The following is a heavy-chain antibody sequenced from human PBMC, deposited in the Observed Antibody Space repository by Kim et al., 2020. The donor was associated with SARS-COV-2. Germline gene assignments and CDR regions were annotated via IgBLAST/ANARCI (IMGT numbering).Heavy chain of an antibody. V-gene: IGHV3-30*07. CDR3: ARDLYYGSGSYSYYYGMDV. Sequence: GRFTIPRDNSQNTLYLQMNSLRAEDTAVYYCARDLYYGSGSYSYYYGMDVWGQGTTVTVSS. D-gene: IGHD3-10*01. J-gene: IGHJ6*02.